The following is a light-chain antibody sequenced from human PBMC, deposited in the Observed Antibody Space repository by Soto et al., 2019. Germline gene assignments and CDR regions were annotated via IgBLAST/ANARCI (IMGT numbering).Light chain of an antibody. CDR1: QSVSSN. CDR2: GAS. CDR3: QQYNNWPIT. Sequence: EIVMTQSPATLSVSPVERATLSCMASQSVSSNLAWYQQKPGQAPRLLIYGASTRATGIPARFSGSGSGTEFTLTISSLQSEDFAVYYCQQYNNWPITFGQGTRLENK. J-gene: IGKJ5*01. V-gene: IGKV3D-15*01.